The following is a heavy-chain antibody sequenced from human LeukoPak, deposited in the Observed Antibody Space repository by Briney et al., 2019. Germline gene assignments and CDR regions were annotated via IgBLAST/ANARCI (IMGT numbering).Heavy chain of an antibody. CDR2: IKQDGSVK. V-gene: IGHV3-7*01. D-gene: IGHD6-6*01. CDR3: ARIGYTSSSFDY. J-gene: IGHJ4*02. Sequence: PGGSLRLSCVASGFTFSNYWMSWVRQAPGKGLEWVANIKQDGSVKYYVDSVKGRSTVSRDNAKNSHYLQMNGLRAEDTAVYYCARIGYTSSSFDYWGQGTLVTVS. CDR1: GFTFSNYW.